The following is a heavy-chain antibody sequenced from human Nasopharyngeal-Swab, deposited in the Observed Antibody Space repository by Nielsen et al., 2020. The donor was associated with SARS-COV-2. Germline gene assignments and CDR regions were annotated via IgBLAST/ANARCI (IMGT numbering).Heavy chain of an antibody. V-gene: IGHV1-69*16. CDR3: ARVSGDPSGPADS. D-gene: IGHD7-27*01. CDR2: IIPTLNTP. J-gene: IGHJ4*02. Sequence: WVRQAPGQGFEWMGGIIPTLNTPNYARKFQGRISITTDDSTGTAYLELRSLRSDDTAVYYCARVSGDPSGPADSWGQGTLVTVSS.